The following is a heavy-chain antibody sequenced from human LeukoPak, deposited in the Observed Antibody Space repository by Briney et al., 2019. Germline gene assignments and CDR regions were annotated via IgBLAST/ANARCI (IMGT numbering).Heavy chain of an antibody. CDR1: GFTFRRHA. Sequence: GGSLRLSCAASGFTFRRHALHWVRQAPGKGLEWVAVISYDGSNKYYADSVKGRFTISRDNSKNILYLQMNSLRAEDTAVYYCARGLGYCSGGSCNAGRFDPWGQGTLVTVSS. V-gene: IGHV3-30*14. J-gene: IGHJ5*02. CDR3: ARGLGYCSGGSCNAGRFDP. D-gene: IGHD2-15*01. CDR2: ISYDGSNK.